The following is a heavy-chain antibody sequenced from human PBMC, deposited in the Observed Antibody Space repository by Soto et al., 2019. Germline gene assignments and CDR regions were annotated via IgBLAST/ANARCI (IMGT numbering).Heavy chain of an antibody. Sequence: PGGSLRLSCAASGFTFSSYWMSWVRQAPGKGLEWVANIKQDGSEKYYVDSVKGRFTISRDNAKNSLYLQMNSLRAEDTAVYYCARVGIAAAGIGYYYYYGMDVWGQGTTVTVSS. J-gene: IGHJ6*02. CDR3: ARVGIAAAGIGYYYYYGMDV. CDR2: IKQDGSEK. CDR1: GFTFSSYW. D-gene: IGHD6-13*01. V-gene: IGHV3-7*05.